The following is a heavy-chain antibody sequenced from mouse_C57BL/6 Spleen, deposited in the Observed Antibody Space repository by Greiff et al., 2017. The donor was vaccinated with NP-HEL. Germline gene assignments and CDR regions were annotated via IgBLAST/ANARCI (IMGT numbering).Heavy chain of an antibody. CDR2: IDPSDSYT. J-gene: IGHJ3*01. CDR1: GYTFTSYR. Sequence: VQLQQPGAELVMPGASVKLFCKASGYTFTSYRMHWVKPRPGQGLEWIGEIDPSDSYTNYNQKFKGKSTFPVVKSSSTAYMELSSLTCEGAAVYYCARGTTLPFADWGKAALVTV. CDR3: ARGTTLPFAD. V-gene: IGHV1-69*01. D-gene: IGHD1-1*01.